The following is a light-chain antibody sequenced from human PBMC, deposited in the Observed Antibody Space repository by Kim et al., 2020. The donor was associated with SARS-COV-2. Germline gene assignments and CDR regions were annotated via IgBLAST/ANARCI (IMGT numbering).Light chain of an antibody. CDR2: AAS. J-gene: IGKJ1*01. Sequence: LVGDRVTITCRASQGISSYLAWYQQKPGKAPKLLIYAASTLQSGVPSRFSGSGSGTDFTLTISSLQPEDFATYYCQQLNSYPPWTFGQGTKVDIK. CDR1: QGISSY. V-gene: IGKV1-9*01. CDR3: QQLNSYPPWT.